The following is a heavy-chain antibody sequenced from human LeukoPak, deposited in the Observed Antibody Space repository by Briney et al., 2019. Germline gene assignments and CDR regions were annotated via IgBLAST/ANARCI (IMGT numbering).Heavy chain of an antibody. J-gene: IGHJ4*02. CDR2: IYHSGST. Sequence: SETLSLTCAVSGFSISGGYYWGWIRQPPGKGLEWIGSIYHSGSTYYNPSLKSRVTISVDTSKNQFSLKLSSVTAADTAVYYCAREWDIVVVPAATGYFDYWGQGTLVTVSS. V-gene: IGHV4-38-2*02. CDR3: AREWDIVVVPAATGYFDY. D-gene: IGHD2-2*01. CDR1: GFSISGGYY.